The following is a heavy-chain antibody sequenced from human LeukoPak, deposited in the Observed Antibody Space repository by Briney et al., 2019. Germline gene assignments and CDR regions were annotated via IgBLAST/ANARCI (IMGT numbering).Heavy chain of an antibody. V-gene: IGHV3-21*01. J-gene: IGHJ6*03. Sequence: GGSLRLSCAAPGFTFSRYSMNWVRQAPGKGLEWVSSISSSSSYIYYADSVKGRFTISRDNAKNSLYLQMNSLRAEDTAVYYCARDGRAAAGTDYYYYMDVWGKGTTVTVSS. CDR1: GFTFSRYS. D-gene: IGHD6-13*01. CDR2: ISSSSSYI. CDR3: ARDGRAAAGTDYYYYMDV.